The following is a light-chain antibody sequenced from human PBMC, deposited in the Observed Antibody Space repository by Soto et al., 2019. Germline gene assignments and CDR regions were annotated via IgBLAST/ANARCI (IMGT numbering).Light chain of an antibody. Sequence: EIVLTQSPGTLSLSPGERATLSFRASQSVGGSLAWYQQRPGQAPRLLVYGASTRPTGIPDRFSGSGSGTDFTLTISRLEPEDFAVYYCQHYDASQWTFGQGTKVDIK. CDR1: QSVGGS. CDR3: QHYDASQWT. CDR2: GAS. J-gene: IGKJ1*01. V-gene: IGKV3-20*01.